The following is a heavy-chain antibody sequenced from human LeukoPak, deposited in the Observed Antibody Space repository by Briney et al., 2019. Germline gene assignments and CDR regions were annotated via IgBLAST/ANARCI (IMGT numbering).Heavy chain of an antibody. V-gene: IGHV4-39*07. CDR1: GGSISSSSYY. D-gene: IGHD6-13*01. J-gene: IGHJ4*02. CDR3: ARPVAAYSSSWYYSY. CDR2: IYYSGST. Sequence: SETLSLTCTVSGGSISSSSYYWGWVRQPPGKGLEWIGSIYYSGSTNYNPSLKSRVTISVDTSKNQFSLKLSSVTAADTAVYYCARPVAAYSSSWYYSYWGQGTLVTVSS.